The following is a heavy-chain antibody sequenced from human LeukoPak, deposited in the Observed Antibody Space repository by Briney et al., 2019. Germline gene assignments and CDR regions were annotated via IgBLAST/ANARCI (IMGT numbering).Heavy chain of an antibody. CDR3: ASVSLPVTGPYAFDI. Sequence: GASVKVSCKASGYTFTGYYMHWVRQAPGQGLEWMGWTNPNSGGTNYAQKLQGRVTMTRDTSISTAYTELSRLRSDDTAVYYCASVSLPVTGPYAFDIWGQGTMVTVSS. V-gene: IGHV1-2*02. CDR1: GYTFTGYY. D-gene: IGHD3-10*01. CDR2: TNPNSGGT. J-gene: IGHJ3*02.